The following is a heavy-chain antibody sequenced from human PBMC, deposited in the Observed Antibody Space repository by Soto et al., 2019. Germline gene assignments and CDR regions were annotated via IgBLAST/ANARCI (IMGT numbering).Heavy chain of an antibody. D-gene: IGHD6-6*01. CDR1: DLSFGGYA. CDR3: AKRPPTL. Sequence: VQMLQSGGGSVQPGGSLRLSLAVPDLSFGGYAMGWVRQTPGKGLEFVSSISGSGDSTYYADSVKGRFIISRDNSNNTVFLQMNSLRVEDTALYYCAKRPPTLWGQGTLVSVSP. V-gene: IGHV3-23*01. CDR2: ISGSGDST. J-gene: IGHJ4*02.